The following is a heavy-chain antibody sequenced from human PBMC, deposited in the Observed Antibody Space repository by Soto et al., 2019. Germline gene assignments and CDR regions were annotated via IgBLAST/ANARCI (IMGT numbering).Heavy chain of an antibody. D-gene: IGHD3-3*01. CDR2: IYSGGST. J-gene: IGHJ6*02. CDR3: ARAPYYDFWSGYAGGMDV. Sequence: EVQLVESGGGLVQPGGSLRLSCAASGFTVSSNYMSWVRQAPGKGLEWVSVIYSGGSTYYADSVKGRFTISRDNSKNTLYLQMNSVRAEDTAVYYCARAPYYDFWSGYAGGMDVWGQGTTVTVSS. CDR1: GFTVSSNY. V-gene: IGHV3-66*01.